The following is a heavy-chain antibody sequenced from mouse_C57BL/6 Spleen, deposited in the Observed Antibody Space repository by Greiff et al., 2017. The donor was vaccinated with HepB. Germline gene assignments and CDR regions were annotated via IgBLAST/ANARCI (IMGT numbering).Heavy chain of an antibody. V-gene: IGHV5-17*01. CDR2: ISSGSSTL. D-gene: IGHD2-3*01. J-gene: IGHJ4*01. CDR3: ARDDGYYDAMDY. Sequence: DVKLVESGGGLVKPGGSLKLSCAASGFTFSDYGMHWVRQAPEKGLEWVAYISSGSSTLYYADTVKGRFTISRDNAKNTLFLQLTSLRSEDTAMYYCARDDGYYDAMDYWGQGTSVTVSS. CDR1: GFTFSDYG.